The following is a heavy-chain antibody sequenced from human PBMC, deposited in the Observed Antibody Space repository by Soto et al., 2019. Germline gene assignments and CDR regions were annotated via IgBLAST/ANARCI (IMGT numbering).Heavy chain of an antibody. CDR2: ISAYNGNT. D-gene: IGHD2-2*02. Sequence: GASVKVSCKASGYTFTSYGISWVRQAPGQGLEWMGWISAYNGNTNYAQKLQGRVTMTTDTSTSTAYTELRSLRSDDTAVYYCARRSVPAAIRDYYYGMDVWGQGTTVTVSS. J-gene: IGHJ6*02. CDR3: ARRSVPAAIRDYYYGMDV. CDR1: GYTFTSYG. V-gene: IGHV1-18*01.